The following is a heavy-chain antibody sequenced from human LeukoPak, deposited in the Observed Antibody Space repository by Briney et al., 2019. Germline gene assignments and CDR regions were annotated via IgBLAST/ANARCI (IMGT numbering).Heavy chain of an antibody. CDR2: IRYDGSNK. Sequence: GRSLRLSCAASGFTFSSYGMHWVRQAPGKGLEWVAFIRYDGSNKYYADSVKGRFTISRDNSKNTLYLQMNSLRAEDTAVYYCAKDARYSGSYFDLWGRGTLVTVSS. CDR3: AKDARYSGSYFDL. J-gene: IGHJ2*01. D-gene: IGHD1-26*01. V-gene: IGHV3-30*02. CDR1: GFTFSSYG.